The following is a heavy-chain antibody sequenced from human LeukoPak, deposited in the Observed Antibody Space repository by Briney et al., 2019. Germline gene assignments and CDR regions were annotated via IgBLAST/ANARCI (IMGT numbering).Heavy chain of an antibody. J-gene: IGHJ5*02. CDR1: GGSISSYY. D-gene: IGHD3-10*01. V-gene: IGHV4-4*07. CDR2: IYTSGST. CDR3: ARDQYYYGSGTPFDP. Sequence: SETLSLTCTVSGGSISSYYWSWIRQPAGKGLEWIGRIYTSGSTNYNPSLKSRVTMSVDTSKNQFSLKLNSVTAADTAVYYCARDQYYYGSGTPFDPWGQGTLVTVSS.